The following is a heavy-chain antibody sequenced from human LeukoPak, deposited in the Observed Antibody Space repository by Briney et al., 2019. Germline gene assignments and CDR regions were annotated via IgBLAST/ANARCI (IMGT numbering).Heavy chain of an antibody. CDR2: ITAYNDNT. Sequence: EASVKVSCKASGYTFTSYGISWGRQAPGQGLEWMGWITAYNDNTNYAQKLQGRVTMTTDTSTSTAYMELRSLRSDDTAVYYCARALLWFGEPSHIDYWGQGTLVTVSS. D-gene: IGHD3-10*01. CDR1: GYTFTSYG. J-gene: IGHJ4*02. CDR3: ARALLWFGEPSHIDY. V-gene: IGHV1-18*01.